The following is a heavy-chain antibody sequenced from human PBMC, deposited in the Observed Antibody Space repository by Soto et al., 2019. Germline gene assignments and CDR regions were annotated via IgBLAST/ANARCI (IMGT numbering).Heavy chain of an antibody. Sequence: EVQLVESGGGLVQPGGSLTLPCAASGFTFSTYWMNWVRQAPGKGLEWVAKIRHDSTERFYGDSVKGRFTVSRDDATESLFLQMNSLRVEDTAVYYCARSQRVGYHYEGHYFDYWGQGILVTVSS. CDR2: IRHDSTER. D-gene: IGHD3-22*01. V-gene: IGHV3-7*03. J-gene: IGHJ4*02. CDR3: ARSQRVGYHYEGHYFDY. CDR1: GFTFSTYW.